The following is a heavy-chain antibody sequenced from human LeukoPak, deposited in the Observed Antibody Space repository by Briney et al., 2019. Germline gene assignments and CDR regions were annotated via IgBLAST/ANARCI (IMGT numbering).Heavy chain of an antibody. V-gene: IGHV3-7*01. Sequence: GGSLRLSCAASGFTFSSYWMSWVRQAPGKGLEWVANIKQDGSEKYYVDSVKGRFTISRDNAKNSLYLQMNSLRAEDTAVYYCARGFVVAVAPTDYWGQGTLVTVSS. CDR2: IKQDGSEK. CDR3: ARGFVVAVAPTDY. J-gene: IGHJ4*02. CDR1: GFTFSSYW. D-gene: IGHD6-19*01.